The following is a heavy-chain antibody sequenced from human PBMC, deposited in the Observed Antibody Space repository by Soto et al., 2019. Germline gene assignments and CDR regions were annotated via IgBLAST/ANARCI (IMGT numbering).Heavy chain of an antibody. CDR3: ARTHCSSTSCYTGNWFDP. CDR1: GGTFSSYA. Sequence: SVKVPCKASGGTFSSYAISWVRQAPGQGLEWMGGIIPIFGTANYAQKFQGRVTITADESTSTAYMELSSLRSEDTAVYYCARTHCSSTSCYTGNWFDPWGQGTLVTVSS. V-gene: IGHV1-69*13. D-gene: IGHD2-2*02. J-gene: IGHJ5*02. CDR2: IIPIFGTA.